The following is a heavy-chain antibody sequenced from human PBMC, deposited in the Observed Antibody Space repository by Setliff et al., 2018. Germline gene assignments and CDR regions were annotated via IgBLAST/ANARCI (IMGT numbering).Heavy chain of an antibody. J-gene: IGHJ4*02. CDR3: AGVESSGYYYFDY. D-gene: IGHD3-22*01. Sequence: PSETLSLTCTVPGGSISSISYYWGWIRQPPGKGLEWIGYIYYSGSTYYNPSLKSRVTISVDTSKNQFSLKLSSVTAADTAVYYCAGVESSGYYYFDYWGQGTLVTVSS. V-gene: IGHV4-31*03. CDR1: GGSISSISYY. CDR2: IYYSGST.